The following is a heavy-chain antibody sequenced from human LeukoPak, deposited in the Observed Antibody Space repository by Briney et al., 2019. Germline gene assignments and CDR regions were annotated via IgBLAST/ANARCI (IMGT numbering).Heavy chain of an antibody. J-gene: IGHJ4*02. CDR3: AARTLSSSWYD. D-gene: IGHD6-13*01. V-gene: IGHV5-51*03. CDR1: GYNFAGHW. CDR2: NYPDDSDT. Sequence: SGESLKISCKGSGYNFAGHWIGWVRQMPGKGLEWMGINYPDDSDTRYSPSFQGQVIISADKSISTAYLQWSSLKASDTAMYYCAARTLSSSWYDWGQGTLVTVSS.